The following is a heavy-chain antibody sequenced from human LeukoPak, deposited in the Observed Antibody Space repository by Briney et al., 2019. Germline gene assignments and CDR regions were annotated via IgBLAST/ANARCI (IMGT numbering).Heavy chain of an antibody. CDR2: IYYSGST. J-gene: IGHJ5*02. D-gene: IGHD4-11*01. V-gene: IGHV4-30-4*08. CDR1: GGSISSGDYY. Sequence: SETLSPTCTVSGGSISSGDYYWSWIRQPPGKGLEWIGYIYYSGSTYYNPSLKSRVTTSVDTSKNQFSLKLSSVTAADTAVYYCALTTSNWFDPWGQGTLVTVSS. CDR3: ALTTSNWFDP.